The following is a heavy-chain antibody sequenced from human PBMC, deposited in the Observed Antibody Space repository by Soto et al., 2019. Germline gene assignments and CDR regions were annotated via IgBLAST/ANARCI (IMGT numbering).Heavy chain of an antibody. CDR1: GGSISSSSYY. V-gene: IGHV4-39*01. CDR2: IYYSGST. J-gene: IGHJ6*03. Sequence: QLQLPESGPGLVKPSETLSLTCTVSGGSISSSSYYWGWIRQPPGKGLEWIRSIYYSGSTYYNPSLKSRVTVSVDRSKIPFSRRLSSVTAADTAVYYCAGHVAAGPYYYYCMDVWGKGTTVTVSS. D-gene: IGHD6-13*01. CDR3: AGHVAAGPYYYYCMDV.